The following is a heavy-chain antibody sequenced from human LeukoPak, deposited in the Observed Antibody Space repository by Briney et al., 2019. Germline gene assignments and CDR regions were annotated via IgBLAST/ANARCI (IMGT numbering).Heavy chain of an antibody. CDR2: IYHNGDT. V-gene: IGHV4-38-2*01. Sequence: SETLSLTCAVSGYSISSGYYWGWIRQPPGEGLEWIASIYHNGDTYYNSSLKSRVTISVDTSKNQFSLKVSSVTAADTALYYCARQGSCSNTSCNRWFDPWGQGTLVTVSS. J-gene: IGHJ5*02. D-gene: IGHD2-2*01. CDR3: ARQGSCSNTSCNRWFDP. CDR1: GYSISSGYY.